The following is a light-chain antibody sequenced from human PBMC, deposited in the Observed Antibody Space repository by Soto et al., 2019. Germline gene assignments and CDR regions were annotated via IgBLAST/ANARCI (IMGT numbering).Light chain of an antibody. CDR2: GAS. Sequence: EIVLTQSPGTLSLSPGERATLSCRASQRVSSSYLAWYQQKPGQAPRLLIYGASSRATGIPDRFRGSGSGTDFTLTISRLEPEDFAVYFCQRYGSSPPFTFGQGTKVDIK. CDR3: QRYGSSPPFT. J-gene: IGKJ2*01. CDR1: QRVSSSY. V-gene: IGKV3-20*01.